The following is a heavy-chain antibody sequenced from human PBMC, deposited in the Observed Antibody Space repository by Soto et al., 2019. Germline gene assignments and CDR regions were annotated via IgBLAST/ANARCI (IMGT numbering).Heavy chain of an antibody. CDR2: ISAYNGNT. J-gene: IGHJ6*02. D-gene: IGHD6-19*01. CDR1: GYTFTSYG. CDR3: ARDRVAVPKASYYGMDV. V-gene: IGHV1-18*01. Sequence: VKVSCKASGYTFTSYGISWVRQAPGQGLEWMGWISAYNGNTNYAQKLQGRVTMTTDTSTSTAYMELRSLRSDDTAVYYCARDRVAVPKASYYGMDVWGQGXTVTVYS.